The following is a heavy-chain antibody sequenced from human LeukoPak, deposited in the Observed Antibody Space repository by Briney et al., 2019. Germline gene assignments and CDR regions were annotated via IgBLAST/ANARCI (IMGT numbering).Heavy chain of an antibody. CDR2: ISAYNGNT. CDR1: GYTFTSYG. V-gene: IGHV1-18*01. Sequence: ASVKVSCKASGYTFTSYGISWVRQAPGQGLEWMGWISAYNGNTNYAQKLQGRVTMTTATSTSTAYMALRSLRSDDTAVYYCARGQSGYDFWSGYYTVQLDPWGQGTLVTVSS. D-gene: IGHD3-3*01. CDR3: ARGQSGYDFWSGYYTVQLDP. J-gene: IGHJ5*02.